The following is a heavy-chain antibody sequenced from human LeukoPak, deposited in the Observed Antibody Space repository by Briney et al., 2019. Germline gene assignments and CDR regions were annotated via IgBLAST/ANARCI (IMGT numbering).Heavy chain of an antibody. J-gene: IGHJ3*01. Sequence: GASVKVSCKTSGYTFTDYDVHWVRQAPGQGLEWMGWINPNSATTNYAQRLQGRVTFTRDTSLSIAYMELSSLTSEDAAVYFCARGDFGETNTAFDVWGQGTLVADSS. V-gene: IGHV1-8*03. CDR2: INPNSATT. CDR3: ARGDFGETNTAFDV. D-gene: IGHD4-17*01. CDR1: GYTFTDYD.